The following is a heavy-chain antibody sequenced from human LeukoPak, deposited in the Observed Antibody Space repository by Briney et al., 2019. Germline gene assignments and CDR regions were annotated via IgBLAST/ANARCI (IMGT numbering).Heavy chain of an antibody. CDR2: TNPNSGGT. CDR3: ARDGGGLVPVPNE. J-gene: IGHJ4*02. V-gene: IGHV1-2*02. Sequence: ASAKVSCKASGYTFIDYYIHWVRQAPGQGLEWMGWTNPNSGGTNFAQKFQGRVTMTRDTSIRTAHMELRRLTSDDTAVYYCARDGGGLVPVPNEWGQGALVTVSS. CDR1: GYTFIDYY. D-gene: IGHD2-8*01.